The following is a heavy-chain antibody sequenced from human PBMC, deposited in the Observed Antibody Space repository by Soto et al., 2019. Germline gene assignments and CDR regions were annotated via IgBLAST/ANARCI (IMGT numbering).Heavy chain of an antibody. J-gene: IGHJ4*02. CDR2: ISGSGATT. V-gene: IGHV3-23*01. D-gene: IGHD6-13*01. Sequence: GGSLRLSCAASGITFIADAMSWVRQAPGKGLEWVSAISGSGATTSYADSVKGRFTISRDKSKNTLYLQMNSLRAEDTALYYGAKSFSSNWYDYFDYWGQGSLVTVSS. CDR3: AKSFSSNWYDYFDY. CDR1: GITFIADA.